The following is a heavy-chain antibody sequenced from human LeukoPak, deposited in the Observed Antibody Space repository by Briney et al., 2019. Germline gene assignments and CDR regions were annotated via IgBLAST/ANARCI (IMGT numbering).Heavy chain of an antibody. J-gene: IGHJ5*02. V-gene: IGHV3-30*03. CDR3: ASNPRRAYWFDP. CDR2: ISYDGSNK. Sequence: GGSLRLSCAASGFTFSSYGMSWVRQAPGKGLEWVPVISYDGSNKYRADSVKGRFTISRDNSKNTLYLQMNSLRAEDTAVYYCASNPRRAYWFDPWGQGTLVTVSS. CDR1: GFTFSSYG. D-gene: IGHD6-6*01.